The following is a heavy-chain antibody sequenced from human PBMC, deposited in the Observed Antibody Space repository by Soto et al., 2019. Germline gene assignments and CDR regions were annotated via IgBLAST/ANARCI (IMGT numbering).Heavy chain of an antibody. CDR3: ARDWGIVVVPYYFDY. Sequence: QVQLGQSGAEVKKPGASVKVSCKASGYTFTSYGISWVRQAPGQGLEWMGWISAYNGNTNYAEKLQGRVTMNTDTSTSTAYMELRSLRSDDTAVYYCARDWGIVVVPYYFDYWGQGTLVTVSS. V-gene: IGHV1-18*01. D-gene: IGHD2-2*01. J-gene: IGHJ4*02. CDR2: ISAYNGNT. CDR1: GYTFTSYG.